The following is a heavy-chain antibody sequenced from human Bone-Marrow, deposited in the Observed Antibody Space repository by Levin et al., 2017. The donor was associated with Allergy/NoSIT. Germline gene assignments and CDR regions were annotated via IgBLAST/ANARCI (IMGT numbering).Heavy chain of an antibody. CDR2: IYYSGST. Sequence: SQTLSLTCTVSGGSISSGGYYWSWIRQHPGKGLEWIGYIYYSGSTYYNPSLKSRVTISVDTSKNQFSLKLSSVTAADTAVYYCARVSYDILTGPKPHYYYYYMDVWGKGTTVTVSS. V-gene: IGHV4-31*03. CDR1: GGSISSGGYY. D-gene: IGHD3-9*01. J-gene: IGHJ6*03. CDR3: ARVSYDILTGPKPHYYYYYMDV.